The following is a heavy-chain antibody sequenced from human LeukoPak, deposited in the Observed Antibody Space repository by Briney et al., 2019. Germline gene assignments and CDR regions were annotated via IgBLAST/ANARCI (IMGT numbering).Heavy chain of an antibody. CDR2: VYYSGST. Sequence: SDTLSLTCTGSGDSISSYYWSWIRQPPGKGLEWIGYVYYSGSTNYNPSLKSRVTMSVDTSKNQFSLRLSSVTAADTAVYYCATDRTGDNWFDPWGQGTLVTVSS. V-gene: IGHV4-59*01. CDR3: ATDRTGDNWFDP. CDR1: GDSISSYY. J-gene: IGHJ5*02. D-gene: IGHD3/OR15-3a*01.